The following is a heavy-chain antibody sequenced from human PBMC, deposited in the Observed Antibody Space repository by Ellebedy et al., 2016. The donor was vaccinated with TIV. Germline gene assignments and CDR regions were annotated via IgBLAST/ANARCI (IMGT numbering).Heavy chain of an antibody. CDR3: ARPRSYYYGSGSYEY. D-gene: IGHD3-10*01. Sequence: SETLSLXXAVYGGSFSGYYWSWIRQPPGKGLEWIGEINHSGSTNYSPSLKSRVTISVDTSKNQFSLKLSSVTAADTAVYYCARPRSYYYGSGSYEYWGQGTLVTVSS. CDR2: INHSGST. J-gene: IGHJ4*02. CDR1: GGSFSGYY. V-gene: IGHV4-34*01.